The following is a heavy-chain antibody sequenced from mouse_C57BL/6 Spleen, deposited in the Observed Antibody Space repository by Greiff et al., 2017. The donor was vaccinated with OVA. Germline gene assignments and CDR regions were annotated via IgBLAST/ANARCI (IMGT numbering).Heavy chain of an antibody. CDR2: FYPGSGSI. V-gene: IGHV1-62-2*01. Sequence: VQRVESGAELVKPGASVKLSCKASGYTFTEYTIHWVKQRSGQGLEWIGWFYPGSGSIKYNEKFKDKATLTADKSSSTVYMELSRLTSEDSAVYFCARHEVYYYGSSPLAMDYWGQGTSVTVSS. CDR1: GYTFTEYT. D-gene: IGHD1-1*01. CDR3: ARHEVYYYGSSPLAMDY. J-gene: IGHJ4*01.